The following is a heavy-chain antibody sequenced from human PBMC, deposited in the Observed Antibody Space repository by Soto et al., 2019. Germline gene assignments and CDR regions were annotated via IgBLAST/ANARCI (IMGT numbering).Heavy chain of an antibody. D-gene: IGHD3-22*01. J-gene: IGHJ4*02. Sequence: GSLRLSCEASGFDFEDFAMPWVRQAPGKGLEWVSLINSDGTDSYYMDSVRGRFTISRDNGKNSLYLQMERLRPEDTAFYFCAKALYYYDSSPLDHWGQGTLVIVSS. CDR1: GFDFEDFA. CDR2: INSDGTDS. V-gene: IGHV3-43D*04. CDR3: AKALYYYDSSPLDH.